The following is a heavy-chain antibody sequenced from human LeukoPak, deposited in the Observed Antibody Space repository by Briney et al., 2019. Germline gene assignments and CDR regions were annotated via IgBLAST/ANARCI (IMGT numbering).Heavy chain of an antibody. CDR2: IIPIFGTA. D-gene: IGHD2-2*01. CDR3: ARGGVAIVVVPAARSQFDP. J-gene: IGHJ5*02. CDR1: GGTFSSYA. Sequence: SVKVSCKASGGTFSSYAISWVRQAPGQGLEWMGGIIPIFGTANYAQKSQGRVTITADESTSTAYMELSSLRSEDTAVYYCARGGVAIVVVPAARSQFDPWGQGTLVTVSS. V-gene: IGHV1-69*13.